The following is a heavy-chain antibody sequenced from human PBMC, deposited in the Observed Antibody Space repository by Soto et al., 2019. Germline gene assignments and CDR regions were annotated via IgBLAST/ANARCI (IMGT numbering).Heavy chain of an antibody. Sequence: EVQLVESGGGLVQPGRSLRLSCAASGFTFDDHAMHWIRQAPGKGLEWVSGISRSGGNIIYADSVKGRFTISRDNAKNSLYLQMNSLRPDDAALYYCTKGGDDFWSGNAFDIWGQGTMVTVSS. CDR3: TKGGDDFWSGNAFDI. CDR1: GFTFDDHA. V-gene: IGHV3-9*01. CDR2: ISRSGGNI. D-gene: IGHD3-3*01. J-gene: IGHJ3*02.